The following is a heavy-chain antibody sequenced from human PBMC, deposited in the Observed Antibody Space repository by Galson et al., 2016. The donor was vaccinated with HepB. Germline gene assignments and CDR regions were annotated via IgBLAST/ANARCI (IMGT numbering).Heavy chain of an antibody. V-gene: IGHV4-31*03. Sequence: TLSLTCNVSGGSISSGGYYWSWIRQHPGKGLEWIGYIHYSGSTFYNPSLKSRVSISVDTSKNQFSLRLSSVTAADTAVYYCATQASGRYYGAFDVWGQGTMVTVSS. CDR3: ATQASGRYYGAFDV. CDR2: IHYSGST. D-gene: IGHD6-19*01. CDR1: GGSISSGGYY. J-gene: IGHJ3*01.